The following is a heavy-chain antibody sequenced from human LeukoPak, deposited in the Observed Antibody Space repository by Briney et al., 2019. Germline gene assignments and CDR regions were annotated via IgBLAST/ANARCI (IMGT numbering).Heavy chain of an antibody. J-gene: IGHJ4*02. V-gene: IGHV3-30*02. CDR3: AKGPGILPTSFDY. CDR2: IRFDGTNK. D-gene: IGHD3-3*01. Sequence: PGGSLRLSCAASGFTFNSYGMHWVRQAPGKGLEWVAFIRFDGTNKYYADSVKGRFTISRDNSKNTLYLQMNSLRAEDTAVYYCAKGPGILPTSFDYWGQGTLVTVSS. CDR1: GFTFNSYG.